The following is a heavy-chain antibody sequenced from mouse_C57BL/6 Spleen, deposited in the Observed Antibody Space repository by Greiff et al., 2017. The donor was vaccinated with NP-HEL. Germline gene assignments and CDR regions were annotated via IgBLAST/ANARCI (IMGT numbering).Heavy chain of an antibody. CDR3: ARRTTVVATGYYYAMDY. V-gene: IGHV1-42*01. D-gene: IGHD1-1*01. CDR2: INPSTGGT. CDR1: GYSFTGYY. Sequence: VQLQQSGPELVKPGASVKISCKASGYSFTGYYMNRVKQSPEKSLEWIGEINPSTGGTTYNQKFKAKATLTVDKSSSTAYMQLKSLTSEDSAVYYCARRTTVVATGYYYAMDYWGQGTSVTVSS. J-gene: IGHJ4*01.